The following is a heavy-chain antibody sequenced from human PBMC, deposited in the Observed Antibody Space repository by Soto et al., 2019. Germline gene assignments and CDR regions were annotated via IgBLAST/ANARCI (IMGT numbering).Heavy chain of an antibody. D-gene: IGHD3-10*01. CDR3: AKDRSEGSAFDY. J-gene: IGHJ4*02. CDR2: IRWNSGYI. V-gene: IGHV3-9*01. Sequence: EVQLVESGGGLVQPGRSLRLSCAASGFTFDDYAMHWVRQLPGKGLEWVSGIRWNSGYIAYADSVKGRFTISRDNAKKFLYLQMNSLRTEDTAFYYCAKDRSEGSAFDYWGQGTLVTVSS. CDR1: GFTFDDYA.